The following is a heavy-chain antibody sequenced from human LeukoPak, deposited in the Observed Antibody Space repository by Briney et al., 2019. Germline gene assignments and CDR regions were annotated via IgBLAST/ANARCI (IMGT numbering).Heavy chain of an antibody. CDR2: ISGSGGST. V-gene: IGHV3-23*01. Sequence: GGSLRLSCAASGFTFSSYAMSWVRQAPGKGLEWVSAISGSGGSTYYADSVKGRFTISRDNSQNTLYLQMNSLRAEDTAVYYCAKKREIAVAADFDYWGQGTLVTVSS. J-gene: IGHJ4*02. CDR1: GFTFSSYA. CDR3: AKKREIAVAADFDY. D-gene: IGHD6-19*01.